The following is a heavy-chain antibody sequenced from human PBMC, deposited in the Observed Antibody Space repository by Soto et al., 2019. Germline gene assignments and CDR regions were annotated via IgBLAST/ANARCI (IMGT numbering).Heavy chain of an antibody. V-gene: IGHV1-18*04. J-gene: IGHJ4*02. Sequence: GASVKVSCKASGYTFTSYGISWVRQAPGQGLEWMGWISAYNGNTNYAQKLQGRVTMTTDTSTSTAYMELRSLRSDDTAVYYCARENLAMGSSSWADYWGQGTLVTVSS. D-gene: IGHD6-13*01. CDR3: ARENLAMGSSSWADY. CDR1: GYTFTSYG. CDR2: ISAYNGNT.